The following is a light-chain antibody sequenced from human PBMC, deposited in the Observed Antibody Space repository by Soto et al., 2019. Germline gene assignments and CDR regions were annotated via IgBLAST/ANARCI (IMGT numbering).Light chain of an antibody. CDR2: FDS. CDR3: QVWDRPTDLV. V-gene: IGLV3-21*01. Sequence: SYELTQPPSVSVAPRKTAIITCGGNDIETKSVHWYQQKAGQAPVLVMSFDSDRPSGIPERFSGSNSGNTASLTITRAEAGDEADYYCQVWDRPTDLVFGGGTKLTVL. CDR1: DIETKS. J-gene: IGLJ2*01.